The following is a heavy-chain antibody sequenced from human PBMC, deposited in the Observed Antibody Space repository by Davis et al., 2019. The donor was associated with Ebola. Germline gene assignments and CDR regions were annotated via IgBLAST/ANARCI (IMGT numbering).Heavy chain of an antibody. CDR3: ARDLLARATIFAYGMDF. CDR1: GYTFTSYG. J-gene: IGHJ6*02. V-gene: IGHV1-18*01. Sequence: ASVKVSCKASGYTFTSYGIIWVRQAPGQGLEWMGWISAYNCNTNYAQKLQGRVTMTTNTSTSTAYMELRSLRSDDTAVYYCARDLLARATIFAYGMDFWGQGTTVTVSS. CDR2: ISAYNCNT. D-gene: IGHD3-3*01.